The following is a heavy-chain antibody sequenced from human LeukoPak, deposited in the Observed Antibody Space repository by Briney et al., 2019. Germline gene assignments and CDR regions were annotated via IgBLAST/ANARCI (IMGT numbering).Heavy chain of an antibody. CDR1: GYTFTSYD. J-gene: IGHJ6*02. V-gene: IGHV1-8*01. CDR2: MNPNSGNT. CDR3: ARGVVPAAQDYYYYYGMDV. D-gene: IGHD2-2*01. Sequence: GASVKVSCKASGYTFTSYDINWVRQATGQGLVWMGWMNPNSGNTGYAQKFQGRVTMTRNTSISTAYMELSSLRSEDTAVYYCARGVVPAAQDYYYYYGMDVWGQGTTVTVSS.